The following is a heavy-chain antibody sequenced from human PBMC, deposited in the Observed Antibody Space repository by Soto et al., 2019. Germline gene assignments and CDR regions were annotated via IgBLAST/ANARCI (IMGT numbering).Heavy chain of an antibody. CDR1: GGSISSSSYY. D-gene: IGHD5-12*01. CDR2: IYYSGST. Sequence: SETLSLTCTVSGGSISSSSYYWGWIRQPPGKGLEWIGSIYYSGSTYYNPSLKSRVTISVDTSKNQFSLKLSSVTAADTAVYYCARGSYSGYDEVAYYYYMDVWDKGTTVTVSS. V-gene: IGHV4-39*01. J-gene: IGHJ6*03. CDR3: ARGSYSGYDEVAYYYYMDV.